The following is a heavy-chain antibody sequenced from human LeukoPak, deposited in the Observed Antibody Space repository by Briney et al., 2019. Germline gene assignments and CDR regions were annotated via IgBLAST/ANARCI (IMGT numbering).Heavy chain of an antibody. CDR1: GFTFSSYW. Sequence: PGGSLRLSCAASGFTFSSYWVHWVRQAPGKGLVWVSPINSDGSSTSCADSVKGRFTISRDNAKNTLSLQMNSLRAEDTAVYYCARVGGSNAFDIWGQGTMVIVSS. CDR2: INSDGSST. V-gene: IGHV3-74*01. J-gene: IGHJ3*02. CDR3: ARVGGSNAFDI. D-gene: IGHD1-26*01.